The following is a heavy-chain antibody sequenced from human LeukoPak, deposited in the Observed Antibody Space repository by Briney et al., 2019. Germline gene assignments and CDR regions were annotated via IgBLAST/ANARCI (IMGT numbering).Heavy chain of an antibody. V-gene: IGHV3-33*01. CDR2: IWYDGSKI. CDR3: ARDSGYSYADDY. CDR1: GFTFNTYG. D-gene: IGHD5-18*01. Sequence: GGSLSLSCAASGFTFNTYGMHWVRQGPGKGLEWVALIWYDGSKIYYADSVKGRFTISRDNAKDSLYLQMSSLRDEDTAVYYCARDSGYSYADDYWGQGTLVTVSS. J-gene: IGHJ4*02.